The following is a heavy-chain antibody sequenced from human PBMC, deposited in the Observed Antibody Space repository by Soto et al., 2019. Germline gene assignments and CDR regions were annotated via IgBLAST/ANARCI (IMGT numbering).Heavy chain of an antibody. Sequence: SETLSLTCAVSGASISSDIDCWGWIRRPPGRGLEWIGSVYYDGGSYHNPSLMSRVSMSVDASKNQFSLNLSSVTAADTAVYYCVKAYFDTGLPRYSDNWGQGTLVTVSS. V-gene: IGHV4-39*01. J-gene: IGHJ4*02. D-gene: IGHD3-9*01. CDR2: VYYDGGS. CDR1: GASISSDIDC. CDR3: VKAYFDTGLPRYSDN.